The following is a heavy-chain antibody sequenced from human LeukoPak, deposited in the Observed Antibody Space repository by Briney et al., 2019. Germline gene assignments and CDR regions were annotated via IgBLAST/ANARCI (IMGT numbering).Heavy chain of an antibody. Sequence: ASVKVSCKASGYTFTGYYMHWVRQAPGQGLEWMGWINPNSGGTNYAQKFQGRVTMTRDTSISTAYMELSRLRSDGTAVYYCARELRAAVAGIDYWGQGTLVTVSS. V-gene: IGHV1-2*02. J-gene: IGHJ4*02. CDR1: GYTFTGYY. CDR2: INPNSGGT. D-gene: IGHD6-19*01. CDR3: ARELRAAVAGIDY.